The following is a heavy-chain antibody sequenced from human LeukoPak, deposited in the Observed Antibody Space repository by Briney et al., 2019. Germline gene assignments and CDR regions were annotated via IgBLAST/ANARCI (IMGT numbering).Heavy chain of an antibody. V-gene: IGHV3-53*01. CDR1: GFTVSSNY. CDR3: AKEIDYYDSSGYYNFDY. CDR2: IYSGGST. Sequence: PGGSLRLSCAASGFTVSSNYMSWVRQAPGKGLEWVSVIYSGGSTYYADSVKGRFTISRDNSKNTLNLQMNSLRAEDTAVYYCAKEIDYYDSSGYYNFDYWGQGTLVTVSS. D-gene: IGHD3-22*01. J-gene: IGHJ4*02.